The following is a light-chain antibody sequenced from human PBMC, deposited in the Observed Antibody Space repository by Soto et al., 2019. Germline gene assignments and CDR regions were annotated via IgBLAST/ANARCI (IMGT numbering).Light chain of an antibody. V-gene: IGLV2-14*01. J-gene: IGLJ1*01. CDR3: TSYTTSATYV. CDR2: EVT. Sequence: QSALTQPASVSGSPGQSITISCTGTSTDVGGYNYVSWYQLHPGGPPKLLIFEVTKRPSGVSNRFSGSKSGNTASLTISGLQAEDEADYFCTSYTTSATYVFGSGTKVTVL. CDR1: STDVGGYNY.